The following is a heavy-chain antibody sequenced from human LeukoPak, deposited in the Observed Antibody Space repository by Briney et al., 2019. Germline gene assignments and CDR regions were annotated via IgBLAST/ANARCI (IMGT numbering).Heavy chain of an antibody. CDR3: ARSNDYSNYEGFFHDLWYFDL. D-gene: IGHD4-11*01. V-gene: IGHV4-59*12. J-gene: IGHJ2*01. CDR1: GGSISSYY. CDR2: IYYSGST. Sequence: SETLSLTCTVSGGSISSYYWSWIRQPPGKGLEWIGYIYYSGSTNYNPSLKSRVTISVDTSKNQFSLKLSSVTAADTAVYYCARSNDYSNYEGFFHDLWYFDLWGRGTLVTVSS.